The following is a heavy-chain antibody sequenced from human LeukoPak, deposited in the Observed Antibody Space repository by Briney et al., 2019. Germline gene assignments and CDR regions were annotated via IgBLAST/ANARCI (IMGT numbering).Heavy chain of an antibody. D-gene: IGHD5-18*01. CDR1: GFSLTNYG. CDR2: ISSSSAYI. CDR3: ARELSSSGYYFDS. Sequence: PGGSLRLSCEASGFSLTNYGMDWVRQAPGKGLEWVSSISSSSAYIYYAASVRGRFTISRDNAENSLYLQMNSLRAEDTAVYYCARELSSSGYYFDSWGQGNLVTVSS. J-gene: IGHJ4*02. V-gene: IGHV3-21*01.